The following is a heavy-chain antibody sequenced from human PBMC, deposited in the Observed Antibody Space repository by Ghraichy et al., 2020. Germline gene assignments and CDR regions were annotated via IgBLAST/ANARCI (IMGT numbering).Heavy chain of an antibody. Sequence: GGSPRLSCAVSGLTFSNFAMAWVRQAPGKGLEWVSTISGSGGSIWYADSGKGRFIISRDNSRSTFYLQMNSLRAEDTAVYYCAKGKGSGSYVNWSFNIWGRGTPVTVSP. D-gene: IGHD1-26*01. CDR3: AKGKGSGSYVNWSFNI. CDR1: GLTFSNFA. CDR2: ISGSGGSI. J-gene: IGHJ2*01. V-gene: IGHV3-23*01.